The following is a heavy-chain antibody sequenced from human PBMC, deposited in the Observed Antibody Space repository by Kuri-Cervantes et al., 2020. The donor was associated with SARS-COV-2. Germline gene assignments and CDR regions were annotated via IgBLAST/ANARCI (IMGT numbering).Heavy chain of an antibody. J-gene: IGHJ4*02. CDR3: AGTTKLVGATIFDY. Sequence: SETLSLTCTVSGGSISSGDYYWSWIRQPPGKGLEWIGYIYYSGSTYYNPSPKSRVTISVDTSKNQFSLKLSSVTAADTAVYYCAGTTKLVGATIFDYWGQGTLVTVSS. CDR2: IYYSGST. D-gene: IGHD1-26*01. V-gene: IGHV4-30-4*08. CDR1: GGSISSGDYY.